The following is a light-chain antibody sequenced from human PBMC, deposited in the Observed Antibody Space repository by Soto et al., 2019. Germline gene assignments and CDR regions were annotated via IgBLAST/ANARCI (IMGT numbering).Light chain of an antibody. CDR3: CSAGGSPTYV. V-gene: IGLV2-23*02. CDR2: EVN. CDR1: SSNVGSYKL. J-gene: IGLJ1*01. Sequence: QSALTQPASVSGSPGQSITISCTGTSSNVGSYKLVSWYQQHPGKAPKLMIFEVNKRPSGVSNRFSGSKSGNTASLTISGLKVEDEAYYYSCSAGGSPTYVFGTGTKV.